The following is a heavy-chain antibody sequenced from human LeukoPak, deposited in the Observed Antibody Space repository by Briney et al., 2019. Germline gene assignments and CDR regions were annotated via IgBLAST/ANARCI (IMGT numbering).Heavy chain of an antibody. D-gene: IGHD1-26*01. CDR2: INPSGGST. V-gene: IGHV1-46*01. CDR1: GYTFTSYY. Sequence: ASVKVSCKASGYTFTSYYMHWVRQAPGQGLEWMGIINPSGGSTSYAQKFQGRVTMTRDTSTSTVYMELSSLRSEDTGVYYCAREGNGAYYFDYWGQGTLVTVSS. J-gene: IGHJ4*02. CDR3: AREGNGAYYFDY.